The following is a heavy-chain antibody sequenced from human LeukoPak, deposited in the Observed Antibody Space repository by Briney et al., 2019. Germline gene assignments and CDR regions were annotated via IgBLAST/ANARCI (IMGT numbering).Heavy chain of an antibody. D-gene: IGHD1-26*01. CDR1: GFTFDDYG. CDR3: ASRGPVGATNGFDY. Sequence: GGSLRLSCAASGFTFDDYGMSWVRQAPGKGLEWVSGINWNGGSTGYADSVKGRFTISRDNAKNSLYLQMNSLRAEDTALYYCASRGPVGATNGFDYWGQGTLVTVSS. CDR2: INWNGGST. J-gene: IGHJ4*02. V-gene: IGHV3-20*04.